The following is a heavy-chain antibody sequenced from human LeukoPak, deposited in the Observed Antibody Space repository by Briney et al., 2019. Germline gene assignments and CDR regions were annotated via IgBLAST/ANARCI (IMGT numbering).Heavy chain of an antibody. Sequence: GGSLRLSCAASGFTVSSNYMSWVRQAPGKGLEWVSVIYSGGSTYYADFVKGRFTISRDNSKNTLYLQMNSLRAEDTAVYYCAREEYSSSWYYYGMDVWGQGTTVTVSS. V-gene: IGHV3-66*01. CDR3: AREEYSSSWYYYGMDV. CDR2: IYSGGST. D-gene: IGHD6-13*01. CDR1: GFTVSSNY. J-gene: IGHJ6*02.